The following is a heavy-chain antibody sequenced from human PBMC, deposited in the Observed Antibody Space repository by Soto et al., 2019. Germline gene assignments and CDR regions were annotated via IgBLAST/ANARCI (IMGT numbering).Heavy chain of an antibody. Sequence: GASVKVSCKASGYTFTSYAMHWVRQAPGQRLEWMGWISAYNGNTNYAQKLQGRVTMTTDTSTSTAYMELRSLRSDDTAVYYCARDYDFWSGYYSYYYYYGMDVWGQGTTVTVSS. CDR1: GYTFTSYA. J-gene: IGHJ6*02. D-gene: IGHD3-3*01. V-gene: IGHV1-18*01. CDR3: ARDYDFWSGYYSYYYYYGMDV. CDR2: ISAYNGNT.